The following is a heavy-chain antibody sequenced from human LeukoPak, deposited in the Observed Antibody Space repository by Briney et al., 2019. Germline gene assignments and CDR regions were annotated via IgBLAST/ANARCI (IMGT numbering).Heavy chain of an antibody. CDR2: ISYDGSNR. CDR1: GFTFSSYG. V-gene: IGHV3-30*03. CDR3: ARGAAAGTTFVGY. J-gene: IGHJ4*02. Sequence: GSLRLSCAASGFTFSSYGMHWVRQAPGKGLEWVAVISYDGSNRYYADSVKGRFTISRDNSKNTLYLQMNSLRAEDTAVYYCARGAAAGTTFVGYWGQGTLVTVSS. D-gene: IGHD6-13*01.